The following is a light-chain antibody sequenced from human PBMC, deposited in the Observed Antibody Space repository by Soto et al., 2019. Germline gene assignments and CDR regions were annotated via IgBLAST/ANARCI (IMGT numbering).Light chain of an antibody. Sequence: DVVMTPSPDSLAVSLGERAAINCKSSQKSLFSSNNKNYLAWYQQKPGQPPKLLIYWASTRESGAPDRFSGSGSGREFTLTISSLQSEDVAVYYCQQYHTTPNTFGQGTKVEIK. CDR3: QQYHTTPNT. V-gene: IGKV4-1*01. CDR1: QKSLFSSNNKNY. J-gene: IGKJ2*01. CDR2: WAS.